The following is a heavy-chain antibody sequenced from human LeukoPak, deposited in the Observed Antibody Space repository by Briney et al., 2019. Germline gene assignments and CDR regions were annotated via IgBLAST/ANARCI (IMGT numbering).Heavy chain of an antibody. V-gene: IGHV3-21*04. CDR1: GFTFSSYS. J-gene: IGHJ6*03. CDR2: ISSSSSYI. D-gene: IGHD5-18*01. CDR3: ARGGDTAYYYYYMDV. Sequence: GGSLRLSCTASGFTFSSYSMNWVRQAPGKGLEWVSSISSSSSYIYYADSVKGRFTISRDNAKNSLYLQMNSLRSDDTAVYYCARGGDTAYYYYYMDVWGKGTTVTISS.